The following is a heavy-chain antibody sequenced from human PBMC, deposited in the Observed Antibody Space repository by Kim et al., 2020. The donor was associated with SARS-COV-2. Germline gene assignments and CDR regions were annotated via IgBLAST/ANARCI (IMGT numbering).Heavy chain of an antibody. V-gene: IGHV3-30*03. D-gene: IGHD1-1*01. CDR2: ISYDGRNQ. CDR3: GRDRFAWNDRVDY. Sequence: GGSLRLSCAASGFTFGSNGMHWVRQAPGKGLEWVSSISYDGRNQYYIDSVKGRFTISRDNSKKTLYLQMDSLRTEDTAVYYCGRDRFAWNDRVDYGGQGSLVTVS. J-gene: IGHJ4*02. CDR1: GFTFGSNG.